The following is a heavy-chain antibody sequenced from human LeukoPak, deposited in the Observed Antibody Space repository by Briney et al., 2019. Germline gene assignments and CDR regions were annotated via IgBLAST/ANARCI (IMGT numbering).Heavy chain of an antibody. CDR3: ARSWSNWNYVGAFDI. CDR2: IYSGGST. CDR1: GFTVSSNY. J-gene: IGHJ3*02. D-gene: IGHD1-7*01. V-gene: IGHV3-66*01. Sequence: GGSLRLSCAASGFTVSSNYMSWVRQAPGKGLEWVSVIYSGGSTYYADSVKGRFTISRDNSKNTLYLQMNSLRAEDTAVYYCARSWSNWNYVGAFDIWGQGTMVTVSS.